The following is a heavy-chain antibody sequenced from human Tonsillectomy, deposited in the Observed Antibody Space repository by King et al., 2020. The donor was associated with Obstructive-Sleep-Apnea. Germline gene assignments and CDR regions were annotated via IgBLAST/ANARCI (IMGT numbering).Heavy chain of an antibody. CDR2: VYYSGST. J-gene: IGHJ6*02. D-gene: IGHD6-19*01. CDR3: ARGTGWYGVDV. CDR1: GGSIISYS. V-gene: IGHV4-59*01. Sequence: QLQESGPGLVKPSETLSLTFTVSGGSIISYSWTWIRQPPGKGLEWFGHVYYSGSTNYKPSLKSRVTISADTSKNQFSLKLSSVTAADTGVYYCARGTGWYGVDVWGQGTTVTVSS.